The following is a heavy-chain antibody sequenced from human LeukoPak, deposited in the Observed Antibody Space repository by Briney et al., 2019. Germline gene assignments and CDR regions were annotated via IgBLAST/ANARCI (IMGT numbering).Heavy chain of an antibody. V-gene: IGHV3-9*01. Sequence: GGSLRLSCAASGFTFDDYAMHWVRQAPGKGLEWVSVISWNSGSIGYADSVKGRFTISRDNAKNSLYLQMNSLRAEDTALSYCAKDTAGAYDSSGYGFDYWGQGTLVTVSS. CDR2: ISWNSGSI. CDR1: GFTFDDYA. CDR3: AKDTAGAYDSSGYGFDY. D-gene: IGHD3-22*01. J-gene: IGHJ4*02.